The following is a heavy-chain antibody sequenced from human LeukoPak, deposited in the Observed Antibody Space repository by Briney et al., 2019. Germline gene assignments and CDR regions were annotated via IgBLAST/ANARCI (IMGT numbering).Heavy chain of an antibody. CDR2: IYYSGST. V-gene: IGHV4-59*01. D-gene: IGHD1-20*01. Sequence: PSETLSLTCTVSGVSISSYYWSWIRQPPGKGLEWIGYIYYSGSTNYNPSLKSRVTISVDTSKNQFSLKLSSVTAADTAVYYCARGWGVTGTTFDYWGQGTLVTVSS. CDR1: GVSISSYY. CDR3: ARGWGVTGTTFDY. J-gene: IGHJ4*02.